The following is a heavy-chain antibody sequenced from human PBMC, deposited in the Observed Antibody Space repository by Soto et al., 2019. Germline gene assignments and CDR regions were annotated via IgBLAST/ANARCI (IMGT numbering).Heavy chain of an antibody. CDR1: GFSLRNSGVG. V-gene: IGHV2-5*02. CDR3: ARLSSGAFYVYY. CDR2: IYWDDDK. Sequence: QITLKESGPTLVKPTQTLTLTCTFSGFSLRNSGVGVGWIRQPPGKALEWLALIYWDDDKRYSPSLKSRLTITKHNSNSQDVLTMNNMDPVDTATYVYARLSSGAFYVYYWGQGTLVTVSS. D-gene: IGHD3-10*01. J-gene: IGHJ4*02.